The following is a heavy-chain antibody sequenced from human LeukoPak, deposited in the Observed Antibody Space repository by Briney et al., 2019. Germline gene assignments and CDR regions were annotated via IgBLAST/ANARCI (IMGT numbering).Heavy chain of an antibody. CDR2: INWNGGST. D-gene: IGHD6-19*01. CDR1: GFTFDDYG. Sequence: GGSLRLSCAASGFTFDDYGMSWVRQAPGKGLEWVSGINWNGGSTGYADSVKGRFTISRDNSKNTLYLQMNSLRAEDTAVYYCAKTALAVAGIVPVESELDYWGQGTLVTVSS. V-gene: IGHV3-20*04. J-gene: IGHJ4*02. CDR3: AKTALAVAGIVPVESELDY.